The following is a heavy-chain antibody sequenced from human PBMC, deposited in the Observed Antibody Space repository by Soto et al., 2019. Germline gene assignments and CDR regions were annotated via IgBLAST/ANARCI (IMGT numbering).Heavy chain of an antibody. CDR3: TTRLAAAGTGWFDP. J-gene: IGHJ5*02. CDR1: GFPLKNAL. Sequence: PGGPLTHSCGACGFPLKNALVGWVRPAPGKGLEWVGRIKSKTDGGTTDYAAPVKGRFNISRDDSQNTLYLQMNSLKTEDTAVDYCTTRLAAAGTGWFDPWGQGTLVTVSS. CDR2: IKSKTDGGTT. V-gene: IGHV3-15*01. D-gene: IGHD6-13*01.